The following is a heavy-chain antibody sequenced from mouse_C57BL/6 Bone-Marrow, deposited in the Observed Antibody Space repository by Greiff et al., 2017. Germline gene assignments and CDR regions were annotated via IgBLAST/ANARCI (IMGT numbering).Heavy chain of an antibody. CDR2: INPNNGGT. V-gene: IGHV1-18*01. J-gene: IGHJ3*01. D-gene: IGHD2-3*01. CDR1: GYTFTDYN. CDR3: ARSPIYDGYYVTFLFAY. Sequence: VQLQQSGPELVKPGASVKIPCKASGYTFTDYNMDWVKQSHGKSLEWIGDINPNNGGTIYNQKFKGKATLTVGKSSSTAYMELRCLTSEDTAVYYCARSPIYDGYYVTFLFAYWGQGTLVTVSA.